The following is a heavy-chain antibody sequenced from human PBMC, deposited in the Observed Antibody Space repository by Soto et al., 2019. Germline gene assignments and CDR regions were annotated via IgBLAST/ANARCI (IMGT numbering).Heavy chain of an antibody. D-gene: IGHD5-12*01. J-gene: IGHJ4*02. Sequence: SETLSLTCTVSGGSISSYYWSWIRQPPGKGLEWIGYIYYSGSTNYNPSLKSRVTISVDTSKNQFSLKLSSVAAADTAVYYCARHTDIVSSTVHNWGQGILVTVS. CDR1: GGSISSYY. V-gene: IGHV4-59*08. CDR3: ARHTDIVSSTVHN. CDR2: IYYSGST.